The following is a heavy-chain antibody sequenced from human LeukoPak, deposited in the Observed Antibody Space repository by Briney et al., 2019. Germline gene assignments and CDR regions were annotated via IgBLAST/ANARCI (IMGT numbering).Heavy chain of an antibody. CDR1: GFTFTDYW. V-gene: IGHV3-7*01. CDR3: ARDGTAPGLYFDL. Sequence: GGSLRLSCAVSGFTFTDYWMNWVRQAPGNGLEWVASIRQDGGEKYNVDSVKGRFTIFRDNTKNSLYLQMNVLRAEDTAVYYCARDGTAPGLYFDLWGQGTLVTVSS. CDR2: IRQDGGEK. J-gene: IGHJ4*01. D-gene: IGHD6-13*01.